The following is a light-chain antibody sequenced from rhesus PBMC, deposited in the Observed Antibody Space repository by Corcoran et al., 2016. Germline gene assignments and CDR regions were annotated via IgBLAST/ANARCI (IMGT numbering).Light chain of an antibody. CDR2: GAA. V-gene: IGKV3-53*01. CDR3: QRYSSSPPWT. J-gene: IGKJ1*01. CDR1: QSVGSS. Sequence: QVILTQSPATLSLSPGERATHSCRASQSVGSSLAWYQQKHGQAPRRLIYGAARRATGIPDRVSGSGSGTEFTLTISSLEPEDFAVYYCQRYSSSPPWTFSQGTKVEIK.